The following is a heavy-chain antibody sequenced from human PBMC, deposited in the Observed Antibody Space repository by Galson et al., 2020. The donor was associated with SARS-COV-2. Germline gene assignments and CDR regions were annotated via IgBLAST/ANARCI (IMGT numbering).Heavy chain of an antibody. V-gene: IGHV3-23*01. CDR1: GFTFSSYA. CDR2: ISGSGGST. J-gene: IGHJ4*02. Sequence: GESLKISCAASGFTFSSYAMSWVRQAPGKGLEWVSAISGSGGSTYYADSVKGRFTISRDNSKNTLYLQMNSLRAEDTAVYYCAKAPPIVVVTATLDYWGQGTLVTVSS. D-gene: IGHD2-21*02. CDR3: AKAPPIVVVTATLDY.